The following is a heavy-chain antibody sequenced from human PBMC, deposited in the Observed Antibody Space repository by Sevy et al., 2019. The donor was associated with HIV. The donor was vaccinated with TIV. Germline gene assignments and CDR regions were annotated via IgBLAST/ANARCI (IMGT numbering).Heavy chain of an antibody. CDR1: GGSTSSYY. Sequence: SETRSLTCTVSGGSTSSYYWTWIRQPPGKGLEWIGYIYYSGATTYNPSLKSRVTISIDTSKNQFSLKLSSVTAADTAVYYCARGIASSRTIAGNYWGQGTLVTVSS. V-gene: IGHV4-59*01. CDR3: ARGIASSRTIAGNY. CDR2: IYYSGAT. D-gene: IGHD6-13*01. J-gene: IGHJ4*02.